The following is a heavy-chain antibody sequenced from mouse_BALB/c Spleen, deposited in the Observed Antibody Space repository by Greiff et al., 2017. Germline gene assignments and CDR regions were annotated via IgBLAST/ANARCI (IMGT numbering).Heavy chain of an antibody. D-gene: IGHD1-1*01. CDR3: ARGTTVVATPFAY. V-gene: IGHV5-6-5*01. Sequence: EVQRVESGGGLVKPGGSLKLSCAASGFTFSSYAMSWVRQTPEKRLEWVASISSGGSTYYPDSVKGRFTISRDNARNILYLQMSSLRSEDTAMYYCARGTTVVATPFAYWGQGTLVTVSA. CDR2: ISSGGST. CDR1: GFTFSSYA. J-gene: IGHJ3*01.